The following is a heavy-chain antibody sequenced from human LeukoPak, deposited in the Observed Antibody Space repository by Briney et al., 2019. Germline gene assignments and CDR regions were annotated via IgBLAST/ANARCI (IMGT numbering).Heavy chain of an antibody. D-gene: IGHD5-24*01. CDR3: ARGLPTNAFDI. V-gene: IGHV3-74*01. J-gene: IGHJ3*02. Sequence: GGSLRLSCAAPGFTFSNYWMHWVRQAPGKGLVWVSHINSDGDGSSTTYADFVKGRFTISRDNAKNTLYLQMNSLRVDDTAVYYCARGLPTNAFDIWGQGTMVAVSS. CDR2: INSDGDGSST. CDR1: GFTFSNYW.